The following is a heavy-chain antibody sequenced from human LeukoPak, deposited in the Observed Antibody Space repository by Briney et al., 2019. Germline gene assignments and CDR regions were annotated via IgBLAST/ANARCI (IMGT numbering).Heavy chain of an antibody. CDR2: IYTSGST. J-gene: IGHJ4*02. V-gene: IGHV4-61*02. CDR1: GGSISSGSYY. Sequence: PSQTLSLTCTVSGGSISSGSYYWSWIRQPAGKGLEWIGRIYTSGSTNYNPSLKSRVTISVDTSKNQFSLKLSSVTAADTAVYYCARVTRSGGYWGQGTLVTVSS. D-gene: IGHD1-1*01. CDR3: ARVTRSGGY.